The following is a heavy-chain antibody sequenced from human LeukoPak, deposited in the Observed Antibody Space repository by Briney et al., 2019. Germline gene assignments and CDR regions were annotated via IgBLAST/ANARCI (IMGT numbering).Heavy chain of an antibody. CDR3: AKDMWYCSSTSCYTQGWLDP. CDR1: GFTFSSYG. V-gene: IGHV3-30*18. J-gene: IGHJ5*02. D-gene: IGHD2-2*02. Sequence: GRSLRLSCAASGFTFSSYGMHWVRQAPGKGLEWVAVISYDGSNKYYADSVKGRFTISRDNSENTLYLQMNSLRAEDTAVYYCAKDMWYCSSTSCYTQGWLDPWGQGTLVTVSS. CDR2: ISYDGSNK.